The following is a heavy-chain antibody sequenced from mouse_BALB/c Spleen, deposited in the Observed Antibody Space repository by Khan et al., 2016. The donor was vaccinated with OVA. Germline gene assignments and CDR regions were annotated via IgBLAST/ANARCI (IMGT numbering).Heavy chain of an antibody. V-gene: IGHV2-6-5*01. CDR2: LWGGGIT. J-gene: IGHJ2*01. Sequence: QVQLKQSGPGLVAPSQSLSITCTVSGFSLTDYGVSWIRQPPGKGLEWLGVLWGGGITYYNSALKSRLSISKDNSKSQVFLKMNSLQTDDTSMYYCAKHLSLYPYYFDYWGQGTTLTVSA. CDR1: GFSLTDYG. CDR3: AKHLSLYPYYFDY. D-gene: IGHD6-1*01.